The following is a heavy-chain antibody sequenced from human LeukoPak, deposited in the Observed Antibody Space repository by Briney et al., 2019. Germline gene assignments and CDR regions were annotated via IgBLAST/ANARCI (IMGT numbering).Heavy chain of an antibody. CDR3: ARRVGTYYSSGWSYAFDI. Sequence: GASVKVSCKASGYTFTGYYMHWVRQAPGQGLEWMGWINPNSGGTNYAQKFQGRVTMTRDTSISTAYMELSRLRSDDTAVYYCARRVGTYYSSGWSYAFDIWGQGTMVTVSS. CDR1: GYTFTGYY. V-gene: IGHV1-2*02. CDR2: INPNSGGT. J-gene: IGHJ3*02. D-gene: IGHD6-19*01.